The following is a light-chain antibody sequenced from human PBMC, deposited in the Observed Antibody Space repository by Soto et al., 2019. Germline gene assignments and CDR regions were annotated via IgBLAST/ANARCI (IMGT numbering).Light chain of an antibody. CDR3: QQSYTRWT. CDR2: AAS. CDR1: QNIGSC. V-gene: IGKV1-39*01. Sequence: DIQMTQSPSSLSASVGDRVTISCRASQNIGSCLNWYQQKPGKAPKVLISAASTLQSGVPSRFSGSGYETDFTLTISSLQPEDFATYYCQQSYTRWTFGQGTKLEIK. J-gene: IGKJ2*02.